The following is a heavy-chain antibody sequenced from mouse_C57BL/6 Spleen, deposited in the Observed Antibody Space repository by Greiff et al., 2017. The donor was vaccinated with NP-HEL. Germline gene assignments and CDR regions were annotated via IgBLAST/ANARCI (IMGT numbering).Heavy chain of an antibody. D-gene: IGHD1-1*01. CDR1: GYAFSSSW. J-gene: IGHJ1*03. CDR2: IYPGDGDT. V-gene: IGHV1-82*01. Sequence: QVQLQQSGPELVKPGASVKISCKASGYAFSSSWMNWVKQRPGKGLEWIGRIYPGDGDTNYNGKFKGKATLTADKSSSTAYMQLSSLTSEDSAVYVCARWCTTVVESPWYFDVWGTGTTVTVSS. CDR3: ARWCTTVVESPWYFDV.